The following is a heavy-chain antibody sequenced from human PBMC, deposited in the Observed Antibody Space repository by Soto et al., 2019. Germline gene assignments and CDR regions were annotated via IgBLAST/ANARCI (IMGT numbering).Heavy chain of an antibody. D-gene: IGHD2-8*02. V-gene: IGHV1-3*05. CDR1: GYTFTSYA. J-gene: IGHJ4*02. Sequence: QVQLVQSGAEEKQPGASVKVSCKASGYTFTSYAIHWVRQAPGQRLEWMGWINAGNGNTKYSQKFQGRVTITRDTSASTAYMELSSLKSEDTAVYYCARGDWWLFDYWGQGTLATVSS. CDR2: INAGNGNT. CDR3: ARGDWWLFDY.